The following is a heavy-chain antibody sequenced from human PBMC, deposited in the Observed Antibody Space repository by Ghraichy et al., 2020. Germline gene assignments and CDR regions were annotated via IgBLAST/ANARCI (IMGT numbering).Heavy chain of an antibody. V-gene: IGHV3-9*01. Sequence: GGSLRLSCAASGFTFDDYAMHWVRQAPGKGLEWVSGISWNSGSIGYADSVKGRFTISRDNAKNSLYLQMNSLRAEDTALYYCAKDISSSVFGYFDLWGRGTLVTVSS. J-gene: IGHJ2*01. CDR1: GFTFDDYA. D-gene: IGHD6-6*01. CDR3: AKDISSSVFGYFDL. CDR2: ISWNSGSI.